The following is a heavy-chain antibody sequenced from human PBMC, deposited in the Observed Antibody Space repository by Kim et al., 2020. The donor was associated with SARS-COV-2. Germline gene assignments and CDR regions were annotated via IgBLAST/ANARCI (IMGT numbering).Heavy chain of an antibody. CDR2: IVVGSGNT. D-gene: IGHD1-1*01. V-gene: IGHV1-58*01. CDR1: GFTFTSSA. J-gene: IGHJ6*02. Sequence: SVKVSCKASGFTFTSSAVQWVRQARGQRLEWIGWIVVGSGNTNYAQKFQERVTITRDMSTSTAYMELSSLRSEDMAVYYCAGPLQGERNSYYYYGMDVWGQGTTVTVSS. CDR3: AGPLQGERNSYYYYGMDV.